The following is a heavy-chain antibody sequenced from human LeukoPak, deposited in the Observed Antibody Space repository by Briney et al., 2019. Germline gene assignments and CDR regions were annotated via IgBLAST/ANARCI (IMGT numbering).Heavy chain of an antibody. J-gene: IGHJ4*02. CDR1: GFNFDEYA. V-gene: IGHV3-43*02. Sequence: PGGSLRLSCAASGFNFDEYAMYWVRQAPGKGLERVSLISGDGGTTSYADSVKGRFTTSRDNSENSLNLQMKSLRSEDTALYYCAKARRSGTHYSDFDFWGQGTLVTVSS. D-gene: IGHD1-26*01. CDR2: ISGDGGTT. CDR3: AKARRSGTHYSDFDF.